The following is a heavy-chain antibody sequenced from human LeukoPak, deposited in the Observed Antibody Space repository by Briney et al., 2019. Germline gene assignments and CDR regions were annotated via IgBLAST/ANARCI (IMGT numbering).Heavy chain of an antibody. J-gene: IGHJ6*03. CDR1: GGSISSYY. Sequence: SETLSLTCTVSGGSISSYYWSWIRQPPGKGLEWIGYIYYSGSTNYNPSLKSRVTISVDTSKNQFSLKLSSVTAADTAVYYCARAKVAGITGYYYMDVWGKGTTVTVSS. CDR3: ARAKVAGITGYYYMDV. D-gene: IGHD3-16*01. V-gene: IGHV4-59*01. CDR2: IYYSGST.